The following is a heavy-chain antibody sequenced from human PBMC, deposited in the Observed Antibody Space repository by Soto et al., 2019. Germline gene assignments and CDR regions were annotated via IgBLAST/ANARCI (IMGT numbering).Heavy chain of an antibody. CDR1: GYSFTSYW. Sequence: GESLKISCKGSGYSFTSYWIGWVRQMPGKGLEWMGIIYPGDSDTRYSPSFQGQVTISADKSISTAYLQWSSLKASDTAMYYCARRANGDYAYYYYYMDVWGKGTTVTVSS. CDR2: IYPGDSDT. V-gene: IGHV5-51*01. D-gene: IGHD4-17*01. CDR3: ARRANGDYAYYYYYMDV. J-gene: IGHJ6*03.